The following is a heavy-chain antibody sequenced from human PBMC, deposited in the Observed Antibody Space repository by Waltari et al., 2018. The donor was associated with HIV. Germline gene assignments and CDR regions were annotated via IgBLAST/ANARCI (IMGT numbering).Heavy chain of an antibody. CDR2: SSWNSGSI. J-gene: IGHJ4*02. Sequence: EVQLVESGGGLVQPGRPLILSCAASGFTFDDYAMHWVRQAPGKGLEWVAGSSWNSGSIGYEDSLKGRFTISRDNAKNSVYLEMNSLRTEDTALYYCAKGPFDYWGLGTLVTVSS. V-gene: IGHV3-9*01. CDR1: GFTFDDYA. CDR3: AKGPFDY.